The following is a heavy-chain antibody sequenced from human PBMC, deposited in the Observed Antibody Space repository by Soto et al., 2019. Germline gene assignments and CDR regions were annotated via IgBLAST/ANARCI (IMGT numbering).Heavy chain of an antibody. Sequence: SETLSLTCTVSGGSISSYYWSWIRQPPGKGLEWIGYIYYSGSTNYNPSLKSRVTISVDTSKNQFSLKLSSVTAADTAVYYCARVAFVGSSWYFYSYWGQGTLVTVSS. J-gene: IGHJ4*02. CDR1: GGSISSYY. D-gene: IGHD6-13*01. CDR3: ARVAFVGSSWYFYSY. CDR2: IYYSGST. V-gene: IGHV4-59*01.